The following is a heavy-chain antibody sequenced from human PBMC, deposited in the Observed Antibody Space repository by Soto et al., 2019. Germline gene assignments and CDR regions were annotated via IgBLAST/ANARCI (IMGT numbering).Heavy chain of an antibody. V-gene: IGHV4-30-4*01. D-gene: IGHD3-9*01. CDR3: ARETTYYDILTGSLNWFDP. CDR2: IYYSGST. J-gene: IGHJ5*02. Sequence: QVQLQESGPGLVKPSQTLSLTRTVSGGSISSGDYYWSWIRQPPGKGLEWIGYIYYSGSTYYNPSLKSRVTISVDTSKNQFSLKLSSVTAADTAVYYCARETTYYDILTGSLNWFDPWGQGTLVTVSS. CDR1: GGSISSGDYY.